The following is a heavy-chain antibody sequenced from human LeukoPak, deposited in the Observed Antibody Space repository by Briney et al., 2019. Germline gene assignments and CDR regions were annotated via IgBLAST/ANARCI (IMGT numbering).Heavy chain of an antibody. V-gene: IGHV3-74*01. CDR3: ASFGVGECYYYYYMDV. Sequence: GGSLRLSCAASGFIFSSYWMHWVRQAPGKGLVWVSRINSDGSSTSYADSVKGRFTISRDNAKNTLYLQMNSLRAEDTAVYYCASFGVGECYYYYYMDVWGKGTTVTVSS. CDR1: GFIFSSYW. J-gene: IGHJ6*03. D-gene: IGHD3-3*01. CDR2: INSDGSST.